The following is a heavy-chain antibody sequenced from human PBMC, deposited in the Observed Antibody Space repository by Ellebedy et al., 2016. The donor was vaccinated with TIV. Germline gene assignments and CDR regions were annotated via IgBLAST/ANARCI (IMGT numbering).Heavy chain of an antibody. J-gene: IGHJ3*02. CDR1: GFPFSSYA. CDR2: INGGGGST. CDR3: ARTLTSRWEAFDI. Sequence: LSLTCAASGFPFSSYAVSWVRQAPGKGLEWVSTINGGGGSTDYADSVKGRFTISRDKSKNTLDLQMNSLRAEDTAVYYCARTLTSRWEAFDIWGQGTMVTVSS. D-gene: IGHD1-26*01. V-gene: IGHV3-23*01.